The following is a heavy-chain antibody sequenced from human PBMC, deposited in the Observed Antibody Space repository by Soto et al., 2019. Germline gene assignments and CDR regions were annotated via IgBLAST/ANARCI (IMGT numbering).Heavy chain of an antibody. V-gene: IGHV1-8*01. CDR2: MNPNSGNT. Sequence: ASVKVSCKASGYTFTSYDINWVRQATGQGLEWMGWMNPNSGNTGYAQKFQGRVTMTRNNSISTAYMELSSLRSEDTAVYYCARDRYYYDSSGYYDYYGMDVWGQGTTVTVSS. CDR1: GYTFTSYD. CDR3: ARDRYYYDSSGYYDYYGMDV. D-gene: IGHD3-22*01. J-gene: IGHJ6*02.